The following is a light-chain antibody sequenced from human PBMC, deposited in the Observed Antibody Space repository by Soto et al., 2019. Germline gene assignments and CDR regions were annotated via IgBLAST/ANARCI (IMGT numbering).Light chain of an antibody. V-gene: IGKV1-5*01. J-gene: IGKJ5*01. CDR1: QRISSW. Sequence: DIPMTQSPSTLSASVGDRVTITCRASQRISSWLAWYQQKPGKAPKLLIYAASSLESGVPSRFSGSGSGTDFTLTISSLQPDDFATYDCQQYNSYLITFGQGTRLEIK. CDR3: QQYNSYLIT. CDR2: AAS.